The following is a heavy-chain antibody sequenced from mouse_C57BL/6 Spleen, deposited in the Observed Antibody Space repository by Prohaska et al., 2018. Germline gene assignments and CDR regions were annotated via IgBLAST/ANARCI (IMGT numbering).Heavy chain of an antibody. Sequence: EVKLLQSGGGLVQPGGSLKLSCAASGIDFSRYWMSWVRRAPVKGLEWIGEINPDSSTINYAPSLKDKFIISRDNAKNTLYLQMSKVRSEDTALYYCASPNWDWYFDVWGTKTTVNVSS. V-gene: IGHV4-1*01. CDR3: ASPNWDWYFDV. D-gene: IGHD4-1*01. CDR2: INPDSSTI. J-gene: IGHJ1*03. CDR1: GIDFSRYW.